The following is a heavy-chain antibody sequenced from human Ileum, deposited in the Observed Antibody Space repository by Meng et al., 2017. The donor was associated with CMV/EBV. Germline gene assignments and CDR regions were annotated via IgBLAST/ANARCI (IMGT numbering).Heavy chain of an antibody. V-gene: IGHV3-21*01. Sequence: FSSYSMNWVRQAPRKGLEWVSSISSSSSYIYYADSVKGRFTISRDNAKNSLYLQMNSLRAEDTAVYYCARDLVGSGSYYNRNNWFDPWGQGTLVTVSS. CDR2: ISSSSSYI. CDR3: ARDLVGSGSYYNRNNWFDP. CDR1: FSSYS. D-gene: IGHD3-10*01. J-gene: IGHJ5*02.